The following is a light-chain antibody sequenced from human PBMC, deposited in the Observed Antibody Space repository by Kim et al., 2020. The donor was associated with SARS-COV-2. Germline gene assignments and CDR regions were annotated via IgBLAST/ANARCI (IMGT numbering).Light chain of an antibody. CDR3: QTWGSGSWL. CDR2: LNSDGSH. Sequence: VTLTCTLSSGNSNYAIAWHQQQPEKGPRYLMKLNSDGSHKKGDGIPDRFSGSSSGTERYLTISNLQFEDEADYYCQTWGSGSWLFGGGTQLTVL. J-gene: IGLJ3*02. CDR1: SGNSNYA. V-gene: IGLV4-69*01.